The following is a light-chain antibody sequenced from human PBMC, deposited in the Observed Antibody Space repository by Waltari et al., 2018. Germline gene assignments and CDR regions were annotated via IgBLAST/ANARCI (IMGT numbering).Light chain of an antibody. CDR1: QSVCTS. CDR2: GTF. V-gene: IGKV3-20*01. Sequence: EIVFTPSPGTLYLSPRERATLSCRASQSVCTSLAWYQQKRGQAPRLLTYGTFSRDNGIPSRFSGSGSGTDFSLTISRLEPEDYAVYYCQHYVRLPATFGQGTKVEIK. CDR3: QHYVRLPAT. J-gene: IGKJ1*01.